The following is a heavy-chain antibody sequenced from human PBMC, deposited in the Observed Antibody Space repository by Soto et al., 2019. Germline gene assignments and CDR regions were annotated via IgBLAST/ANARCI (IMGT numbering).Heavy chain of an antibody. Sequence: GASVKVSCKASGYAFSFGFSWVRQAPGQGLEWMGWISASDGSTNSAQKFRGRISLTTDTSTNTAYLDLLSLTSDDTAVYFCATYYFLSGSYYRFDNWGQGTLVTVSS. CDR2: ISASDGST. D-gene: IGHD3-10*01. J-gene: IGHJ4*02. CDR3: ATYYFLSGSYYRFDN. V-gene: IGHV1-18*01. CDR1: GYAFSFG.